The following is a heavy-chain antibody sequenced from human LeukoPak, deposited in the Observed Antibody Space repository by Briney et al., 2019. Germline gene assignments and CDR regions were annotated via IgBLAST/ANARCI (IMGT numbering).Heavy chain of an antibody. V-gene: IGHV4-4*07. D-gene: IGHD6-19*01. CDR2: IYSSGSA. J-gene: IGHJ5*02. CDR1: GGSIINHY. Sequence: SETLSLTCTVSGGSIINHYWSWIRQPAGNGLEWIGRIYSSGSANYSPSLKSRVSMSIDTSNNHFSLNLTSVTAADTALYFCARDVRYASGWSTPESWGQGTLVTVSS. CDR3: ARDVRYASGWSTPES.